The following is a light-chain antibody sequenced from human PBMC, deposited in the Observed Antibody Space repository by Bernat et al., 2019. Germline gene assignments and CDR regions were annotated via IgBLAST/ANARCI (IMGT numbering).Light chain of an antibody. J-gene: IGLJ1*01. CDR3: ASWDSSLKGYV. V-gene: IGLV1-44*01. CDR2: SNN. Sequence: QFVLTQPPSVSAAPGQRVTISCSGSSSNIGSDTVNWYQQVPGTAPKLLIYSNNRRPSGVPARFSGSKSGTSASLAIGGLQSEDEADYYCASWDSSLKGYVFGTGTKVTV. CDR1: SSNIGSDT.